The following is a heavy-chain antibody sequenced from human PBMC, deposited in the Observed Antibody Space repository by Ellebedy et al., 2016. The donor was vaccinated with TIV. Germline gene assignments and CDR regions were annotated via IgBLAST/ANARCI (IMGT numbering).Heavy chain of an antibody. J-gene: IGHJ4*02. D-gene: IGHD2-8*01. CDR2: ISGSAGST. V-gene: IGHV3-23*01. CDR3: AKDGRGTNPGHFDY. CDR1: GFTFNSYV. Sequence: GESLKISCAASGFTFNSYVMSWVRQAPGKGLEWVSAISGSAGSTYYADSVKGPFTISRDNSKNTLFLQMNSLRAEDTAVYYCAKDGRGTNPGHFDYWGQGTLVTVSS.